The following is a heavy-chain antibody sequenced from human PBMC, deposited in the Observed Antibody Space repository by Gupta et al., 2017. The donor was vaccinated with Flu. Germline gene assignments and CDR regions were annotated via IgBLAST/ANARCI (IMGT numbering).Heavy chain of an antibody. CDR2: ISSSAVK. V-gene: IGHV3-48*03. Sequence: EVLLVESGGGLFQPGGSLRLSCTASGFDFNSYEMSWVRQAPGRGLEGVACISSSAVKYNTDPGRGRFTISRDKANNLLYLQMSSLRGEDTAVYYCARGHGDNWGQGTRVTVSS. CDR3: ARGHGDN. J-gene: IGHJ4*02. CDR1: GFDFNSYE.